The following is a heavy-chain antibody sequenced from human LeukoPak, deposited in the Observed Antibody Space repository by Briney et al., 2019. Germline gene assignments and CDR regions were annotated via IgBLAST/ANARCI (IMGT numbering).Heavy chain of an antibody. CDR2: IRYDGSNK. V-gene: IGHV3-30*02. CDR3: AKDRGYGGTPLDY. CDR1: GFTFSSYS. Sequence: GGSLRLSCAASGFTFSSYSMNWVRQAPGKGLEWVAFIRYDGSNKYYADSVKGRFTISRDNSKNTLYLQMNSLRAEDTAVYYCAKDRGYGGTPLDYWGQGTLVTVSS. D-gene: IGHD4-23*01. J-gene: IGHJ4*02.